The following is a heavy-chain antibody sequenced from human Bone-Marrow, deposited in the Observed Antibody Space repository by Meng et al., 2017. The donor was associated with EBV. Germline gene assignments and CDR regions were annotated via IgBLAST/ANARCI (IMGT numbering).Heavy chain of an antibody. Sequence: QVQLVQTGVEVKKPGASVKVSCKASGYTFTSYGISWVRQAPGQGLEWMGWISAYNGNTNYAQKLQGRVTMTTDTSTSTAYMELRSLRSDDTAVYYCARDDYDFWSGYLFDYWGQGTLVTVSS. CDR1: GYTFTSYG. CDR3: ARDDYDFWSGYLFDY. CDR2: ISAYNGNT. V-gene: IGHV1-18*01. J-gene: IGHJ4*02. D-gene: IGHD3-3*01.